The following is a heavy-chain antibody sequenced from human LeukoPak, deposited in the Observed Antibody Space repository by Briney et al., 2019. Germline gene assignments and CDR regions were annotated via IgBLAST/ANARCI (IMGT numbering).Heavy chain of an antibody. D-gene: IGHD3-9*01. V-gene: IGHV4-34*01. Sequence: SETLSLTCAVYGGSFIGYYWSWIRQPPGKGLEWIGEINHSGSTNYNPSLKSRVTISVETSKTQFSLNLSSVTAADTAVYYCARQAIYDILTGYRRRMGWFDPWGQGTLVTVSS. CDR1: GGSFIGYY. CDR2: INHSGST. CDR3: ARQAIYDILTGYRRRMGWFDP. J-gene: IGHJ5*02.